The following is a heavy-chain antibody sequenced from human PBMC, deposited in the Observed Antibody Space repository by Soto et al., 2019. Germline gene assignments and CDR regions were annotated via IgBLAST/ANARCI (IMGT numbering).Heavy chain of an antibody. D-gene: IGHD2-2*01. Sequence: SETLSLTCTVSGGSISSSSYYWGWIRQPPGKGLEWIGSIYYSGSTYYNPSLKSRVTISVDTSKNQFSLKLSSVTAAETAVYYCAGGQSIVVVPAAPIGYDSGGAFDIWGQGTMVTVSS. J-gene: IGHJ3*02. V-gene: IGHV4-39*01. CDR3: AGGQSIVVVPAAPIGYDSGGAFDI. CDR2: IYYSGST. CDR1: GGSISSSSYY.